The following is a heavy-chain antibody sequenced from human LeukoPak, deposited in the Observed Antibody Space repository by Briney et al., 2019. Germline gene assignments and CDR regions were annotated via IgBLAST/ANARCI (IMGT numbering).Heavy chain of an antibody. J-gene: IGHJ4*02. CDR1: GFTFSSYA. CDR3: AKVGGYYYESSGPYYFDY. V-gene: IGHV3-23*01. CDR2: ISASAGNT. Sequence: PGGSLTLSCATSGFTFSSYAMSWVRQAPGKGLEWVSAISASAGNTYYADSVKGRFTISRDNSKNTLYLQMNSLRAEDAAIYYCAKVGGYYYESSGPYYFDYWGQGTLVTVSS. D-gene: IGHD3-22*01.